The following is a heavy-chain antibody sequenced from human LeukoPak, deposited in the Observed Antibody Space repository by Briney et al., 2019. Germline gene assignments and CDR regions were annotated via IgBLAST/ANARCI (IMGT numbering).Heavy chain of an antibody. D-gene: IGHD3-22*01. CDR2: IYTSGST. J-gene: IGHJ4*02. CDR3: ARSWSSGWY. Sequence: ASQTLSLTCTVSGGSISSGTYYWRWIRQPAGTGLEWIVRIYTSGSTNYNPSLKSRVTISVDTSKNQFSLKLSSVTAADTAVYYCARSWSSGWYWGQGTLVTVSS. V-gene: IGHV4-61*02. CDR1: GGSISSGTYY.